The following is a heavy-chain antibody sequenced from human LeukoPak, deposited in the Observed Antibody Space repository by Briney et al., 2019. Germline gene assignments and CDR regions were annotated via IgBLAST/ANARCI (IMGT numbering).Heavy chain of an antibody. D-gene: IGHD6-19*01. V-gene: IGHV4-61*01. J-gene: IGHJ4*02. CDR2: IYASGNT. Sequence: SETLSLTCTVSGGSVSSASYYWTWIRQPPGKGLEWIGYIYASGNTNYNPSLKSRVTISVDTSKNQFSLKLSSVTAADTTVYYCARDPPVAGTSWGQGTLVTVSS. CDR1: GGSVSSASYY. CDR3: ARDPPVAGTS.